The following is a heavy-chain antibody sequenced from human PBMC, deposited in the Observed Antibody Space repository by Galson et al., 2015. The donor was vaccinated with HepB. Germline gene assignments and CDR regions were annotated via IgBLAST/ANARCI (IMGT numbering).Heavy chain of an antibody. J-gene: IGHJ6*02. V-gene: IGHV3-23*01. D-gene: IGHD3-10*01. CDR1: GSTSGRNA. CDR3: ARDSVGGATGMDV. CDR2: ISKNDITT. Sequence: SLRLSCAASGSTSGRNAMTWFRQAPGKGLEWVSTISKNDITTHYANSVKGRFTISRDSSKNTVYLQMNNLRVEDTAVYYCARDSVGGATGMDVWGHGTTVTVSS.